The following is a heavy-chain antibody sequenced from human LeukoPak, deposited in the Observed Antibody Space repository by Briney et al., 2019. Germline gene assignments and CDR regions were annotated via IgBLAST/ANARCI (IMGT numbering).Heavy chain of an antibody. V-gene: IGHV5-51*01. Sequence: GESLKISCKGSGYSFTSYWIGWVRQMPGKGLEWMGIIYPGDSDTRYSPSFQGQVTISANKSISTAYLQWSSLKASDTAMYYCARHAPYYYYYMDVWGKGTTVTVSS. CDR2: IYPGDSDT. CDR3: ARHAPYYYYYMDV. CDR1: GYSFTSYW. J-gene: IGHJ6*03.